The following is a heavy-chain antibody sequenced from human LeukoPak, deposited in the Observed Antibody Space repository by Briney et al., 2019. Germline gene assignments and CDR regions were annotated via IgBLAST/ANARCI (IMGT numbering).Heavy chain of an antibody. CDR3: ATSRVFDY. Sequence: KSSQTLSLTCTVSGGSISSYYWSWIRQAPGKGLEWLSFINSAGDNIYYADSVKGRFTISRDNAKKTLYLEMNSLRMEDTAIYYCATSRVFDYWGQGTLVTVFS. CDR1: GGSISSYY. V-gene: IGHV3-11*04. J-gene: IGHJ4*02. CDR2: INSAGDNI.